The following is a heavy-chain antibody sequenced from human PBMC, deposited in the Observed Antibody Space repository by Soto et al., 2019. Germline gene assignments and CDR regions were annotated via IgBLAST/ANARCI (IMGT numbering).Heavy chain of an antibody. V-gene: IGHV2-26*01. CDR3: ARDEYSSSSPFDY. CDR1: GFSLSNARMG. J-gene: IGHJ4*02. D-gene: IGHD6-6*01. Sequence: ESGPTLVNPTETLTLTCTVSGFSLSNARMGVSWIRQPPGKALEWLAHIFSNDEKSYSTSLKSRLTISKDTSKSQVVLTMTNMDPVDTATYYCARDEYSSSSPFDYWGQGTLVTVSS. CDR2: IFSNDEK.